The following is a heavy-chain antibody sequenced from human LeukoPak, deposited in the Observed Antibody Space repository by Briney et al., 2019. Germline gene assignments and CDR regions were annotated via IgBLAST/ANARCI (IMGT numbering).Heavy chain of an antibody. CDR3: ASRESSMARSH. D-gene: IGHD3-10*01. CDR2: INEDGSVQ. Sequence: GGSLILSCAASGFIISDYWMNWVRQVPGKGLEWVANINEDGSVQDYVDSVRGRFTISRDNAKNSVYLQMNSLRVEDTAVYYCASRESSMARSHWGQGTLVTVSS. CDR1: GFIISDYW. J-gene: IGHJ4*02. V-gene: IGHV3-7*01.